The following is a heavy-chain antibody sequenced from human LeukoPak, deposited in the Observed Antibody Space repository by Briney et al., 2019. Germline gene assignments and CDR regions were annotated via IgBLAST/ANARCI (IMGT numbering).Heavy chain of an antibody. J-gene: IGHJ4*02. CDR1: GFTFSSYE. D-gene: IGHD6-19*01. Sequence: GALRLSCAASGFTFSSYEMNWVRQAPGKGLEWVSAISGSGGSTYYADSVKGRFTISRDNSKNTLYLQMNSLRAEDTAVYYCAKGHIAVADPFDYWGQGTLVTVSS. V-gene: IGHV3-23*01. CDR2: ISGSGGST. CDR3: AKGHIAVADPFDY.